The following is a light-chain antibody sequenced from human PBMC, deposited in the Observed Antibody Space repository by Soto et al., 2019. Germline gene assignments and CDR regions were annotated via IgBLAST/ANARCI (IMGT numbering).Light chain of an antibody. Sequence: QSALTQPPSASGSPGQSVTISCTGTSSDVGGYNYVSWYQQHPGKAPKLMIYEVSKRPSGVPDRFSGSKSGNTASLTVSGLQAEDEADYYCSSYISSSTVFGGGTKLTVL. J-gene: IGLJ2*01. CDR2: EVS. CDR1: SSDVGGYNY. V-gene: IGLV2-8*01. CDR3: SSYISSSTV.